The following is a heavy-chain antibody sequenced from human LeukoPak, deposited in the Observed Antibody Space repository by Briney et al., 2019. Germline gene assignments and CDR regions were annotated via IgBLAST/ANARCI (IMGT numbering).Heavy chain of an antibody. J-gene: IGHJ6*03. CDR1: GGSFSGYY. V-gene: IGHV4-34*01. D-gene: IGHD1-26*01. Sequence: PSETLSLTCAVYGGSFSGYYWSWIRQPPGKGLEWIGEINHSGSTNYNPSLKSRVTISVDTSKNQFSLKLSSVTAADTAVYYCARRSRRVGVGATRRGSDYYMDVWGKGTTVTVSS. CDR2: INHSGST. CDR3: ARRSRRVGVGATRRGSDYYMDV.